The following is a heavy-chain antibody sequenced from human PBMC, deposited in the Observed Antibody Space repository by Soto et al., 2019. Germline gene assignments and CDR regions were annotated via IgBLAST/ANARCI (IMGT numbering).Heavy chain of an antibody. V-gene: IGHV4-34*01. Sequence: KPSETLSLTCGVYGGSFSAYQWNWIRQSPGQGLEWIGEIHHSGTTKYNPSLESRINLSVDTSKKQFSLKMFSVTAADTAIYYCARGWRFDPWGQGTQVTVSS. D-gene: IGHD1-1*01. CDR3: ARGWRFDP. J-gene: IGHJ5*02. CDR2: IHHSGTT. CDR1: GGSFSAYQ.